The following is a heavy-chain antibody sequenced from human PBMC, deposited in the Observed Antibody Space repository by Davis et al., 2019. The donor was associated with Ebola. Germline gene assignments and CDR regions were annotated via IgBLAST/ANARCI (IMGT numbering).Heavy chain of an antibody. CDR1: GFTFSDYG. V-gene: IGHV3-21*01. D-gene: IGHD4-17*01. Sequence: GESLKISCSVSGFTFSDYGMNWVRQAPGKGLEWVSSISSTSNYIYYADSVAGRFTISRDNAKNSLYLQMNTLRAEDTAVYCFADVYSDTLPVGIDYYYGMDVGGQGTAFTVSS. CDR2: ISSTSNYI. CDR3: ADVYSDTLPVGIDYYYGMDV. J-gene: IGHJ6*02.